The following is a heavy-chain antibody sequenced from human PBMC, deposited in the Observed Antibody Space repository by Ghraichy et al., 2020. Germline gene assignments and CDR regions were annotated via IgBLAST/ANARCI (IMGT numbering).Heavy chain of an antibody. D-gene: IGHD4-17*01. CDR1: GFTFSSYS. J-gene: IGHJ3*02. CDR3: ARDKFHFGDNGPYGNDAFDI. CDR2: IKKDGSDK. Sequence: GGSLRLSCAASGFTFSSYSISWVRQAPGKGLEWVATIKKDGSDKYYVGSVKGRFTISRDNAKNSLYLLMNSLRAEDTAVYYCARDKFHFGDNGPYGNDAFDIWGQGTVVTVSS. V-gene: IGHV3-7*01.